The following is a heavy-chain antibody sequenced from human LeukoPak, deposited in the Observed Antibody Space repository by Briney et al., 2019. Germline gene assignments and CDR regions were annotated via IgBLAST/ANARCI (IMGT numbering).Heavy chain of an antibody. CDR1: GGSIKSHF. Sequence: KPSETLSLTCTVSGGSIKSHFWSWVRQPPGKRLEWIGYIFHSGNTNYNPSLKSRVTISVDTSKNQFSLRLSSVTAADTAVYYCVRTNPWDLTYYFDYWGQGTLVTVSS. J-gene: IGHJ4*02. V-gene: IGHV4-59*11. CDR3: VRTNPWDLTYYFDY. D-gene: IGHD1-14*01. CDR2: IFHSGNT.